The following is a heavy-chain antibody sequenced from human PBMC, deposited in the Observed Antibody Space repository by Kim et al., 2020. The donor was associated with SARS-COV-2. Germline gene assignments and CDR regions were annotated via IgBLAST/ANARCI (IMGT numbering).Heavy chain of an antibody. J-gene: IGHJ6*02. CDR3: ANAHNQYYGGGV. CDR1: GFSFSTYN. Sequence: GGSLRLSCAASGFSFSTYNMHWVRQAPGKGLEWVAVISFDGNRQYYADSVRDRFTISKDNSINMLYLQMSSLRTEDTGVYYCANAHNQYYGGGVWGQGTAVTVSS. D-gene: IGHD1-1*01. V-gene: IGHV3-30*18. CDR2: ISFDGNRQ.